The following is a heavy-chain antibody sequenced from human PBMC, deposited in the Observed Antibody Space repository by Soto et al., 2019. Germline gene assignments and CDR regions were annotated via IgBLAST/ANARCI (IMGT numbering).Heavy chain of an antibody. CDR2: INHSGST. CDR3: ARGLYSSPSGLDY. D-gene: IGHD6-6*01. J-gene: IGHJ4*02. Sequence: PSETLSLTCAVYRAAFSGYYWSCIRQPPGKGPEWIGEINHSGSTNYNPSLKSRVTISVDTSKNQFSLKLSSVTAADTAVYYCARGLYSSPSGLDYWGQGTLVTVS. V-gene: IGHV4-34*01. CDR1: RAAFSGYY.